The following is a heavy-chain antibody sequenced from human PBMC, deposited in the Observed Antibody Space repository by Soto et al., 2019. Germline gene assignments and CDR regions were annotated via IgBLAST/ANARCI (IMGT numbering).Heavy chain of an antibody. V-gene: IGHV5-51*01. Sequence: PGESLKISCKGSGYSFSSNWIAWVRQLPGKGLQWMGIIWPGGSDSDIRYSPSFQGQVTISADKSVSTVYLQWSSLKTEDTAVYYCTTTSTVRLTWAFDIWGQGTMVTVSS. CDR1: GYSFSSNW. J-gene: IGHJ3*02. D-gene: IGHD4-17*01. CDR2: IWPGGSDSDI. CDR3: TTTSTVRLTWAFDI.